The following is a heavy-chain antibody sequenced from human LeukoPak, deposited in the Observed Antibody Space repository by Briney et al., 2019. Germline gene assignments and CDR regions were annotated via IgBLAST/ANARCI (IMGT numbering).Heavy chain of an antibody. CDR1: GYSISSGYY. J-gene: IGHJ4*02. D-gene: IGHD3-10*01. CDR3: ARVEGSGSLVIDY. Sequence: SETLSLTCTVSGYSISSGYYWGWIRQPPGKGLEWIGSIYHSGSTYYNPSLKSRVTISVDTSKNQLSLKLSSVTAADTAVYYCARVEGSGSLVIDYWGQGTLVTVSS. CDR2: IYHSGST. V-gene: IGHV4-38-2*02.